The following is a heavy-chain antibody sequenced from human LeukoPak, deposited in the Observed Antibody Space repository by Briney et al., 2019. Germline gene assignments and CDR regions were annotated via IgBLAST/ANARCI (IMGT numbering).Heavy chain of an antibody. V-gene: IGHV3-21*01. J-gene: IGHJ4*02. CDR3: ARDSRDSSGYPFDY. CDR1: GFTFSSYS. D-gene: IGHD3-22*01. CDR2: ISSSSYI. Sequence: PGGSLRLSCAASGFTFSSYSMNWVRQAPGKGLEWVSSISSSSYIYYADSVKGRFTISRDNAKNPLYLQMNSLRAEDTAVYYCARDSRDSSGYPFDYWGQGTLVTVSS.